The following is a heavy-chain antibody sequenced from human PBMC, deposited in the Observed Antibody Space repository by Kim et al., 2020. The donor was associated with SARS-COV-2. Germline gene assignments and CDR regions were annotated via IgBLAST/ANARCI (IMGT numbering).Heavy chain of an antibody. CDR2: FDPEDGET. CDR1: GYTLTELS. J-gene: IGHJ6*02. Sequence: ASVKVSCKVSGYTLTELSMHWVRQAPGKGLEWMGGFDPEDGETIYAQKFQGRVTMTEDTSTDTAYMELSSLRSEDTAVYYCATVSITMVRGVIIGSYYGMDVWGQGTTVTVSS. D-gene: IGHD3-10*01. CDR3: ATVSITMVRGVIIGSYYGMDV. V-gene: IGHV1-24*01.